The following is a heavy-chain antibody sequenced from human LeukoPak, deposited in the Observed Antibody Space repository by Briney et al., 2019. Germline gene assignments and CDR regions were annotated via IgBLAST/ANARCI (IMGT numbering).Heavy chain of an antibody. J-gene: IGHJ3*02. D-gene: IGHD4-23*01. CDR2: INPNSGGT. V-gene: IGHV1-2*02. Sequence: GASVKVSCKASGYTFTGYYMHWVRQAPRRGLEWMGWINPNSGGTNYAQKFQGRVTMTRDTSISTAYMELSRLRSDDTAVYYCARDATPDDAFDIWGQGTMVTVSS. CDR3: ARDATPDDAFDI. CDR1: GYTFTGYY.